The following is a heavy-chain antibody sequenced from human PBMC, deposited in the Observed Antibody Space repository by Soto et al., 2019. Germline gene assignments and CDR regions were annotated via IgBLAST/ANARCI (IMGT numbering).Heavy chain of an antibody. CDR2: IRSKANSYAT. Sequence: GESLKISCAASGFTFSGSAMHWVRQASGKGLEWVGRIRSKANSYATAYAASVKGRFTISRDDSKNTAYLQMNSLKTEDTAVYYCTACFDAFDIWGQGTMVTVSS. CDR1: GFTFSGSA. CDR3: TACFDAFDI. J-gene: IGHJ3*02. V-gene: IGHV3-73*01.